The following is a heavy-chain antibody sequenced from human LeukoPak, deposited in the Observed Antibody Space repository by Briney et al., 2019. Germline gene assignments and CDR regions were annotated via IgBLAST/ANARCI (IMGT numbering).Heavy chain of an antibody. CDR3: AREGLPYSSSLNWFDP. Sequence: ASVKVSCKASGYTFTNYYIHWVRQAPGQGLEWMATISPSSGRTTYAQKFRGRVTMTSDTSSTTVYMELSSLISEDTGVYYCAREGLPYSSSLNWFDPWGQGTLVTVSS. CDR2: ISPSSGRT. D-gene: IGHD6-13*01. J-gene: IGHJ5*02. CDR1: GYTFTNYY. V-gene: IGHV1-46*01.